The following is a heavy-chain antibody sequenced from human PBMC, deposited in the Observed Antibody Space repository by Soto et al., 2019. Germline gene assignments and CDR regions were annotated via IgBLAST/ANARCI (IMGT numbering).Heavy chain of an antibody. CDR1: GYTFTTYS. V-gene: IGHV1-3*01. CDR2: IHAGNGNT. Sequence: ASVKVSCKASGYTFTTYSMHWVRQAPGQRLEWMGWIHAGNGNTEHSQKFQGRVTITRDTSASTAYLELGSLRSEDTAVYYCARAACSSTSCYNYYAYGMDFCGQGTAVIV. J-gene: IGHJ6*02. CDR3: ARAACSSTSCYNYYAYGMDF. D-gene: IGHD2-2*01.